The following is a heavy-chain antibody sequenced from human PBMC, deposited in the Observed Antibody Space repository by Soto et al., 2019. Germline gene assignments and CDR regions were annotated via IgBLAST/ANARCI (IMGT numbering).Heavy chain of an antibody. CDR2: INHSGST. D-gene: IGHD1-26*01. V-gene: IGHV4-34*01. CDR1: GGSFSGYC. Sequence: PSETLSLTCAVYGGSFSGYCWSWIRQPPGKGLEWIGEINHSGSTNYNPSLKSRVTISVDTSKNQFSLKLSSVTAADTAVYYCARGRRSYXKYYYYYMDVWGKGTTVTVSS. J-gene: IGHJ6*03. CDR3: ARGRRSYXKYYYYYMDV.